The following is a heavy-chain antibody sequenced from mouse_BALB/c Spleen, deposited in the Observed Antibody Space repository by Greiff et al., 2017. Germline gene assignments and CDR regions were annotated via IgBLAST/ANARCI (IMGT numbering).Heavy chain of an antibody. D-gene: IGHD2-1*01. CDR3: ARNGNYDAMDY. CDR2: IYPGDGDT. J-gene: IGHJ4*01. V-gene: IGHV1-87*01. Sequence: VKLVESGAELARPGASVKLSCKASGYTFTSYWMQWVKQRPGQGLEWIGAIYPGDGDTRYTQKFKGKATLTADKSSSTAYMQLSSLASEDSAVYYCARNGNYDAMDYWGQGTSVTVSS. CDR1: GYTFTSYW.